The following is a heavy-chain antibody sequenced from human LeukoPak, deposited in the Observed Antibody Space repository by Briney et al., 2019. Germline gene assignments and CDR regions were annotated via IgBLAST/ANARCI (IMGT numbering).Heavy chain of an antibody. V-gene: IGHV4-59*01. Sequence: SETLPLTCTVSGGSISSYYWSWIRQPPGKGLEWIGYIYYTGTTNYNPSLKSRVTISVDRSKNHFSLKLKSVTNADTAVYYCARAGPWQIDPWGQGILVTVSS. CDR1: GGSISSYY. CDR2: IYYTGTT. D-gene: IGHD3-10*01. J-gene: IGHJ5*02. CDR3: ARAGPWQIDP.